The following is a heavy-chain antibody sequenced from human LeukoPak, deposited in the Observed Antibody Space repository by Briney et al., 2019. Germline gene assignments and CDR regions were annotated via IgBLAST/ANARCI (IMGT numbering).Heavy chain of an antibody. J-gene: IGHJ4*02. D-gene: IGHD3-10*01. Sequence: PGGSLRLSCAASGFTFSSYWMSWVRQAPGKGLEWVANIKQDGSEKYYVDSVEGRFTISRDNAKNSLYLQMNSLRAEDTAVYYCARSLITMVRGVTQPYYFDYWGQGTLVTVSS. CDR3: ARSLITMVRGVTQPYYFDY. CDR2: IKQDGSEK. CDR1: GFTFSSYW. V-gene: IGHV3-7*01.